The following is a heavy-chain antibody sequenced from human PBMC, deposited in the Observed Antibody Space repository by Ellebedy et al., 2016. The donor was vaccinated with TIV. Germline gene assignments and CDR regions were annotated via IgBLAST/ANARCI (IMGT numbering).Heavy chain of an antibody. D-gene: IGHD2-15*01. J-gene: IGHJ6*02. CDR2: ISFDGISWYPGGSSK. CDR1: GFTFNSYW. V-gene: IGHV3-30*03. Sequence: GGSLRLSCAASGFTFNSYWMSWVRQASGKGLEWLAVISFDGISWYPGGSSKYYGGSVKGRFTISRDNSKSTLYLQMDSLRVEDTAVYYCARGGGTTSLYALDVWGQGTTVTVSS. CDR3: ARGGGTTSLYALDV.